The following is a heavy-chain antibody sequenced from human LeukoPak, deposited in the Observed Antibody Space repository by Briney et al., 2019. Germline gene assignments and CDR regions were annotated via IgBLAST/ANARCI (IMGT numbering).Heavy chain of an antibody. D-gene: IGHD3-10*02. V-gene: IGHV4-34*01. CDR3: ARFPMSLFDY. CDR1: GGSFSGYY. J-gene: IGHJ4*02. Sequence: SETLSLTCAVYGGSFSGYYWSWIRQPPGKGLEWIGEINHSGSTNYNPSVKSRVTISLGTSKNQFSLKLSSVTAADTAVYFCARFPMSLFDYWGQGTLVPVSS. CDR2: INHSGST.